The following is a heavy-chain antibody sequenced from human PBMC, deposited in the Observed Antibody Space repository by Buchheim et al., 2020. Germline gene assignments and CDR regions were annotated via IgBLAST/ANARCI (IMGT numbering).Heavy chain of an antibody. CDR2: ISYDGSNK. CDR1: GFIFKDYW. Sequence: VQLVESGGGLVQPGGSLRLSCAASGFIFKDYWMTWVRQAPGKGLEWVAVISYDGSNKYYADSVKGRFTISRDNSKNTLYLQMNSLRAEDTAVYYCAKVEQLVNYGMDVWGQGTT. CDR3: AKVEQLVNYGMDV. J-gene: IGHJ6*02. D-gene: IGHD6-13*01. V-gene: IGHV3-30*18.